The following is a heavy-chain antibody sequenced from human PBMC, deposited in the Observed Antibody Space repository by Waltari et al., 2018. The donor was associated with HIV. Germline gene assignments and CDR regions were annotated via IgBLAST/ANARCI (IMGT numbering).Heavy chain of an antibody. CDR1: GFTVSSNY. Sequence: EVQLVESGGGLIQPGGSLRLSCAASGFTVSSNYMSWVRQAPGKGLGWVSVMYSGGSTYYADSVKGRFTISRDNAKNTLYLQMNSLRAEDTAVYYCARVTGDSDYCGGDCDYWGQGTLVTVSS. CDR2: MYSGGST. V-gene: IGHV3-53*01. CDR3: ARVTGDSDYCGGDCDY. J-gene: IGHJ4*02. D-gene: IGHD2-21*01.